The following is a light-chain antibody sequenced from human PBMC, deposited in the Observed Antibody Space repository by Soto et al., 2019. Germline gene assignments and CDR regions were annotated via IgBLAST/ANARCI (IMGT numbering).Light chain of an antibody. CDR3: SSYAGSNNQV. Sequence: SVLTQPPSASGSPGQSVTISCTGTSSDVGGYNYVSWYQQHPGKAPKLMIYEVSKRPSGVPDRFSGSKSGNTASLTVSGLQAEDEADYYCSSYAGSNNQVFGTGTKVTV. CDR2: EVS. J-gene: IGLJ1*01. V-gene: IGLV2-8*01. CDR1: SSDVGGYNY.